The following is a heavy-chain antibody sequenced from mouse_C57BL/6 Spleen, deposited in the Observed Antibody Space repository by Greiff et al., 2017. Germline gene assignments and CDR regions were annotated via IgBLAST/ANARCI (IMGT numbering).Heavy chain of an antibody. CDR1: GYSITSGYY. Sequence: QESGPGLVKPSQSLSLTCSVTGYSITSGYYWNWIRQFPGNKLEWMGYISYDGSNNYHPSLKNRISITRDTSKNQFFLKLNSVTTEDTATYYCARGGGKGGYYAMDYWGQGTSVTVSS. CDR2: ISYDGSN. CDR3: ARGGGKGGYYAMDY. D-gene: IGHD1-1*02. V-gene: IGHV3-6*01. J-gene: IGHJ4*01.